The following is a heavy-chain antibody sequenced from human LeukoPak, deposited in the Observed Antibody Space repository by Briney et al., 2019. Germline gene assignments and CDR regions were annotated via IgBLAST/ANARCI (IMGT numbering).Heavy chain of an antibody. D-gene: IGHD3-10*01. CDR2: IYYTGSI. Sequence: SETLSLTCTISGASITTGGYYWTWIRQPPGEGLEWIGYIYYTGSIDYNASLKSRLTISLDTSKNRFSLKLNSVTAADTPVYYCARDHSYYFGSQTSTLDVWGQGTAVTVSS. V-gene: IGHV4-31*03. CDR3: ARDHSYYFGSQTSTLDV. CDR1: GASITTGGYY. J-gene: IGHJ6*02.